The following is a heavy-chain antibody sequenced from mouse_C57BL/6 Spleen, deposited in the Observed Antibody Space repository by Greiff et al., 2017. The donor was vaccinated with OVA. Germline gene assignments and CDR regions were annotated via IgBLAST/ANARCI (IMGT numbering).Heavy chain of an antibody. J-gene: IGHJ1*03. Sequence: EVKLMESGGGLVKPGGSLKLSCAASGFTFSDYGMHWVRQAPEKGLEWVAYISSGSSTIYYADTVKGRFTISRDNAKNTLFLQMTSLRSEDTAMYYCARFYYYGSSYVRYFDVWGTGTTVTVSS. CDR2: ISSGSSTI. CDR3: ARFYYYGSSYVRYFDV. V-gene: IGHV5-17*01. CDR1: GFTFSDYG. D-gene: IGHD1-1*01.